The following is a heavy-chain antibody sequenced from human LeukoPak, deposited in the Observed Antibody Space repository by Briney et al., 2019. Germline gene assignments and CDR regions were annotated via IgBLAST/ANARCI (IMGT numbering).Heavy chain of an antibody. V-gene: IGHV3-33*01. Sequence: GTSLRLSCAASGFTFRNHGMHWVRQAPGKGLEWVAIIWYDGSDKYYADSVKGRFTISRDNSKNTLYLQMNSLRAEDTAAYYCARDIGAARYFDYWGQGTQVTVSS. J-gene: IGHJ4*02. CDR1: GFTFRNHG. D-gene: IGHD6-13*01. CDR2: IWYDGSDK. CDR3: ARDIGAARYFDY.